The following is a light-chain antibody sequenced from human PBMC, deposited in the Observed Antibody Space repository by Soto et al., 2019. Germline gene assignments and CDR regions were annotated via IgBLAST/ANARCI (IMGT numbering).Light chain of an antibody. CDR3: QQFNSYPRT. J-gene: IGKJ3*01. CDR2: AAS. V-gene: IGKV1-9*01. CDR1: QGISSY. Sequence: IQLTQSPSSLSASLLDRVTITCRSSQGISSYLAWYQQKPGKAPKLLMYAASSLQSGVPSRFSGSGSGTDFTLTISSLQPEDFATYYCQQFNSYPRTFGPGTKVDIK.